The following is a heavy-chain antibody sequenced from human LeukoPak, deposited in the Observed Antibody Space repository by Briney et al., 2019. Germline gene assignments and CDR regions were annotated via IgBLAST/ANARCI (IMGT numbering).Heavy chain of an antibody. CDR3: ARQDETTPYSSSSSGDY. CDR2: IYTSGST. J-gene: IGHJ4*02. Sequence: SETLSLTCTVSGGSISSYYWSWIRQPAGKGLEWIGRIYTSGSTNYNPSLKSRVTMSVDTSKNQFSLKLSSVTAADTAVYYCARQDETTPYSSSSSGDYWGQGTLVTVSS. V-gene: IGHV4-4*07. CDR1: GGSISSYY. D-gene: IGHD6-6*01.